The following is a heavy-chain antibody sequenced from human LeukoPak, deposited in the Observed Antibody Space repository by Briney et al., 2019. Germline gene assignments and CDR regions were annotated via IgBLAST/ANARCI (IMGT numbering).Heavy chain of an antibody. CDR3: ARDPGSSVGIVVVQHATDAFDI. J-gene: IGHJ3*02. Sequence: SVKVSCKASGGMFSTTAINWVRQAPGQGLEWMGGNIPPFGTPDYARKFQGRVTITADESTSTVYMELTSLTSEDTAIYYCARDPGSSVGIVVVQHATDAFDIWGQGTMVTVSS. D-gene: IGHD2-15*01. V-gene: IGHV1-69*13. CDR2: NIPPFGTP. CDR1: GGMFSTTA.